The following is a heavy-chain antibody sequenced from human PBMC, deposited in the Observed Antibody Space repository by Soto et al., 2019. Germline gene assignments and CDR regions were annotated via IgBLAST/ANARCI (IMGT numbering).Heavy chain of an antibody. J-gene: IGHJ4*02. CDR1: GGSISSYY. CDR3: ARGFAYSDYVGNYY. Sequence: SETLSLTCTVSGGSISSYYWSWIRQPPGKGLEWIGYIYYSGSTNYNPSLKSRVTISVDTSKNQFSLKLSSVTAADTAVYYCARGFAYSDYVGNYYWGQGTLVTVSS. D-gene: IGHD4-17*01. V-gene: IGHV4-59*01. CDR2: IYYSGST.